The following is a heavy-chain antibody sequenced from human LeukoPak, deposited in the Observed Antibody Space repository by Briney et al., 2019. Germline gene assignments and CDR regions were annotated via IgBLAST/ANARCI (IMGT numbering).Heavy chain of an antibody. D-gene: IGHD4-17*01. J-gene: IGHJ1*01. CDR2: IYHSGST. CDR1: GGSISSTDYY. Sequence: SETLSLTCTVSGGSISSTDYYWGWIRQPPGKGLEWLGSIYHSGSTYYNPSLKSRVSMSVDTSKNQFSLQLRTLTAADTAVYYCASPLTIYGDYGYWGQGALVTVSS. CDR3: ASPLTIYGDYGY. V-gene: IGHV4-39*01.